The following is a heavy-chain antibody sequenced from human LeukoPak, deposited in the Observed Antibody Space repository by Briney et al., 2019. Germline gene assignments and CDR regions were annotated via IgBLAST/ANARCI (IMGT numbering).Heavy chain of an antibody. CDR1: GGSFSGYH. J-gene: IGHJ4*02. Sequence: SGTLSLTCGVHGGSFSGYHWTWIRQRPGKGLEWIGDINHSGTTHYSPPLKSRVTISVDTSKNQFSLKLSSVTAADTAVYYCARLLIAAAGTIYYFDYWGQGTLVTVSS. CDR2: INHSGTT. D-gene: IGHD6-13*01. V-gene: IGHV4-34*01. CDR3: ARLLIAAAGTIYYFDY.